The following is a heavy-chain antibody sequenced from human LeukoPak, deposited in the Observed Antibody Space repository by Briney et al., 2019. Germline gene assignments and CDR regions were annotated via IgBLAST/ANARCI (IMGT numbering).Heavy chain of an antibody. J-gene: IGHJ4*02. Sequence: GESLKISCKGSGYSFTSYWIGWVRQMPGKGLEWMGIIYPGDPDTRYSPSFQGQVTISAGKSISTAYLQWSSLKALDTAMYYCARHNYGSGSYYNHADYWGQGTLVTVSS. CDR2: IYPGDPDT. V-gene: IGHV5-51*01. D-gene: IGHD3-10*01. CDR1: GYSFTSYW. CDR3: ARHNYGSGSYYNHADY.